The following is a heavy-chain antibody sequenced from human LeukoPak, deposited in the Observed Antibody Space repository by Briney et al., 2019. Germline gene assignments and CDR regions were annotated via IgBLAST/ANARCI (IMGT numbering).Heavy chain of an antibody. CDR3: RSLGIPLVRGDY. Sequence: SETLSLTCTVSGGSISSYYWSWIRQPPGKGLEWIGSIYYSGSTYYNPSLKSRVTISVDTSKNQFSLKLSSVTAADTAVYYCRSLGIPLVRGDYWGQGTLVTVSS. D-gene: IGHD3-16*01. J-gene: IGHJ4*02. V-gene: IGHV4-59*05. CDR1: GGSISSYY. CDR2: IYYSGST.